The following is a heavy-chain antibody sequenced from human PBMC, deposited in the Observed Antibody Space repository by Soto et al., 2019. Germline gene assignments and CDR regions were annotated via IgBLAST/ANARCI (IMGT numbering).Heavy chain of an antibody. V-gene: IGHV1-69*01. CDR2: IIPIFGTA. CDR1: GGTFSSYA. D-gene: IGHD3-16*02. CDR3: ARDDTPYDYVWGSYRYVLDY. J-gene: IGHJ4*02. Sequence: QVQLVQSGAEVKKPGSSVKVSCKASGGTFSSYAISWVRQAPGQGLEWMGGIIPIFGTANYAQKFQGRVTINADESTSTAYMELSSLRSEDTAVYYCARDDTPYDYVWGSYRYVLDYWGQGTLVTVSS.